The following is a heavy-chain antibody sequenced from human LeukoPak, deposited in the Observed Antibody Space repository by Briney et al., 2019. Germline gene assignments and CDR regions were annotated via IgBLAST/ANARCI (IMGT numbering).Heavy chain of an antibody. CDR3: AKGVDSGYDSPFDY. V-gene: IGHV3-23*01. CDR2: ISGSGGST. Sequence: GGSLRLSCAASGFTFSSYAMSWVCQAPGKGLEWVSAISGSGGSTYYADSVKGRFTISRDNAKNSLYLQMNSLRAEDTALYYCAKGVDSGYDSPFDYWGQGTLVTVSS. J-gene: IGHJ4*02. CDR1: GFTFSSYA. D-gene: IGHD5-12*01.